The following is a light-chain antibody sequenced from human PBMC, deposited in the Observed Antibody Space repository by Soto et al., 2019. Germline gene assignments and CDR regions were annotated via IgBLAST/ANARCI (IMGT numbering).Light chain of an antibody. V-gene: IGLV2-14*01. CDR1: SSDVGGYNF. CDR2: DVT. Sequence: QSVLTQPASVSGSPGQSITISYTGTSSDVGGYNFVSWYQQHPDKAPKLMIYDVTNRPSGVSNRFSGSKSGNTASLTISGLQAEDEADYYCISYTSISTYVFGTGTKVTVL. CDR3: ISYTSISTYV. J-gene: IGLJ1*01.